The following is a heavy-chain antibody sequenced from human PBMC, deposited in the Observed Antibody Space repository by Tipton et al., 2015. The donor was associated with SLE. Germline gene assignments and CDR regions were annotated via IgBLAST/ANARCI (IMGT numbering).Heavy chain of an antibody. D-gene: IGHD4-17*01. CDR1: GFTFDDYA. V-gene: IGHV3-9*01. J-gene: IGHJ4*02. CDR3: ATSPKDDYGDYGDY. Sequence: SLRLSCAASGFTFDDYAMHWVRQAPGKGLGWVSGISWNSGSIGYADSVKGRFTISRDNAKNSLYLQMNSLRAEDTALYYCATSPKDDYGDYGDYWGQGTLVTVSS. CDR2: ISWNSGSI.